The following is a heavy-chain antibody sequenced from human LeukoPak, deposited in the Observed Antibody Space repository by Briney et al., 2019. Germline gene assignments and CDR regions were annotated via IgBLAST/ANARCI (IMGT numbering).Heavy chain of an antibody. CDR2: IKEDGSEK. CDR3: ARDKGVVGTLAP. D-gene: IGHD2-21*01. CDR1: GFMFSSYW. Sequence: PGGSLRLSCAASGFMFSSYWMSWVRQAPEKGLEWVANIKEDGSEKYFVDSVKGRFTISRDNAKNSLYLQMNSLRAEDTAIYYCARDKGVVGTLAPWGQGTLVTVS. V-gene: IGHV3-7*01. J-gene: IGHJ5*02.